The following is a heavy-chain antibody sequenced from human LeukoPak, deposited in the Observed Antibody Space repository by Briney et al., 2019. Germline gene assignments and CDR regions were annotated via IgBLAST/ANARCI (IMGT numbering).Heavy chain of an antibody. J-gene: IGHJ5*02. Sequence: ASVTVSCKASGYTFTSYDINWVRQATGQGLEWMGWMNPNSGNTGYAQKFQGRVTMTRNTSISTAYMELSSLRSEDTAVYYCARDCHYYDSNGYHEPTTAKYSWFDPWGQGTLVTVSS. V-gene: IGHV1-8*01. CDR1: GYTFTSYD. CDR2: MNPNSGNT. CDR3: ARDCHYYDSNGYHEPTTAKYSWFDP. D-gene: IGHD3-22*01.